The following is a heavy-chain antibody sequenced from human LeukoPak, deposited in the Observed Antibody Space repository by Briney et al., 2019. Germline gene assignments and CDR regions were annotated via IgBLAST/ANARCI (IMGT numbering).Heavy chain of an antibody. Sequence: SETLSLTCTVSGGSISRYYWSWIRQPPGKGLGWIGYIYYSGSTNYNPSLKSRVAISVDTSKNQFSLKLSSATAADTAVYYCARDRATNSSSWYSGDYWGQGTLVTVSS. D-gene: IGHD6-13*01. CDR3: ARDRATNSSSWYSGDY. V-gene: IGHV4-59*01. CDR2: IYYSGST. CDR1: GGSISRYY. J-gene: IGHJ4*02.